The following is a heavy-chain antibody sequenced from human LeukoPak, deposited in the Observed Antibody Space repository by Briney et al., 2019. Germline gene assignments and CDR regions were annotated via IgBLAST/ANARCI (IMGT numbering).Heavy chain of an antibody. J-gene: IGHJ3*02. CDR1: GASISSSPHY. D-gene: IGHD3-22*01. V-gene: IGHV4-39*07. CDR2: LYYSGTT. CDR3: AKDLMYYYDSSGYYYLAHAFDI. Sequence: SETLSLTCTVSGASISSSPHYWGWLRQAPGKGLEWIGTLYYSGTTFYKPSLKSRLTMSVDTSKNQFSLMLTSVTAADTAVYYCAKDLMYYYDSSGYYYLAHAFDIWGQGTMVTVSS.